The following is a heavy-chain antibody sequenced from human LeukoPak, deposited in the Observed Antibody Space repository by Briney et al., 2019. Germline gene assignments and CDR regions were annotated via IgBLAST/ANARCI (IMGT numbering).Heavy chain of an antibody. D-gene: IGHD3-22*01. Sequence: PGESLKISCKGSGYSFTSYWIGWVRQMPGKGLEWMGIIYPGDSDTRHSPSFQGQVTISADKSISTAYLQWSSLKASDTAMYYCARHQGYYYDSSGYYFDYWGQGTLVTVSS. CDR2: IYPGDSDT. J-gene: IGHJ4*02. V-gene: IGHV5-51*01. CDR1: GYSFTSYW. CDR3: ARHQGYYYDSSGYYFDY.